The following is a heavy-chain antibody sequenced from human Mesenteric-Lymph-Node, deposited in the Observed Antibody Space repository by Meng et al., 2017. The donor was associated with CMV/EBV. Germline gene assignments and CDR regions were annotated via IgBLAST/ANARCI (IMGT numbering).Heavy chain of an antibody. Sequence: ASVKVSCKASGYTFTGYYMHWVRQAPGQGLEWMGWINPNSGGTNYAQKFQGRVTMTRDTSISTAYMELSRLRSDDTAVYYCARAGCSSTSCPNWFDPWGQGTLVTVSS. J-gene: IGHJ5*02. CDR2: INPNSGGT. CDR1: GYTFTGYY. D-gene: IGHD2-2*01. CDR3: ARAGCSSTSCPNWFDP. V-gene: IGHV1-2*02.